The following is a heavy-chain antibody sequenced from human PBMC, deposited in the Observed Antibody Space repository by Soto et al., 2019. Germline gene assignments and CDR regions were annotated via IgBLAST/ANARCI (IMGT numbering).Heavy chain of an antibody. CDR3: ARDLDYYGSGSYYNVRDY. D-gene: IGHD3-10*01. CDR1: GGTFSSYT. V-gene: IGHV1-69*08. Sequence: QVQLVQSGAEVKKPGSSVKVSCKASGGTFSSYTISWVRQAPGQGLEWMGRIIPILGIANYAQKLQGRVTITADKATSAAYMELSSLRSEDTAVYYCARDLDYYGSGSYYNVRDYWGQGTLVTVSS. J-gene: IGHJ4*02. CDR2: IIPILGIA.